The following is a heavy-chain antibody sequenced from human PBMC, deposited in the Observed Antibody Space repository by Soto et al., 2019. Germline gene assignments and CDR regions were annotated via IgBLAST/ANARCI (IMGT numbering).Heavy chain of an antibody. Sequence: SVKVSCKASGGTFSSYTISWVRQAPGQGLEWMGRIIPILGIANYAQKFQGRVTITADKSTSTAYMELSSLRSEDTAVYYCARGLTDYYDSSDTTTDAFDIWG. D-gene: IGHD3-22*01. V-gene: IGHV1-69*02. J-gene: IGHJ3*02. CDR2: IIPILGIA. CDR1: GGTFSSYT. CDR3: ARGLTDYYDSSDTTTDAFDI.